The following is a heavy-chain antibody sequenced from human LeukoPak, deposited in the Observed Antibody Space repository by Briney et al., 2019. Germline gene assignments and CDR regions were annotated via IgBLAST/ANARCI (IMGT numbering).Heavy chain of an antibody. V-gene: IGHV4-34*01. D-gene: IGHD1-1*01. Sequence: SETLSLTCAVYGGSFSGYYWSWIRQPPGKGLEWIGEINHSGSTNYNPSLKSRVTISVDTSKSQFSLKLSSVTAADTAVYYCARGLEESAFDIWGQGTMVTVSS. CDR3: ARGLEESAFDI. CDR2: INHSGST. J-gene: IGHJ3*02. CDR1: GGSFSGYY.